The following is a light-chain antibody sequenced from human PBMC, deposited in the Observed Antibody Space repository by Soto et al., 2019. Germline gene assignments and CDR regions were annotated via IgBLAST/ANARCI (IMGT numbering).Light chain of an antibody. CDR3: QQDYNTPPYT. CDR2: WAS. V-gene: IGKV4-1*01. J-gene: IGKJ2*01. CDR1: QNVLYKSNNENY. Sequence: DIVMTQSPDSLAVSLGERATINCKSSQNVLYKSNNENYLAWFQQKPGQPPKLLIYWASTRKSGVPDRFTGSGSVPDFTLTISSLQAEDVAVYYCQQDYNTPPYTFGQGTKLEI.